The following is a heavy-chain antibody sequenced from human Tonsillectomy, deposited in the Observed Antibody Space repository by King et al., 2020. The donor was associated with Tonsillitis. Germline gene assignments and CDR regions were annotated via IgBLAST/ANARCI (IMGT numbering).Heavy chain of an antibody. CDR3: ARNYDFGSGYYMSWFDP. D-gene: IGHD3-3*01. J-gene: IGHJ5*02. V-gene: IGHV1-8*01. CDR2: MNPNSGNT. Sequence: VQLVESGAEVKKPGASVKVSCKASGYTFTSYDINWVRQATGQGLEWMGWMNPNSGNTGYAQKFQGRVTRTRNTSISTAYMELSSLRSEDTAVYYCARNYDFGSGYYMSWFDPWGQGTLVTVSS. CDR1: GYTFTSYD.